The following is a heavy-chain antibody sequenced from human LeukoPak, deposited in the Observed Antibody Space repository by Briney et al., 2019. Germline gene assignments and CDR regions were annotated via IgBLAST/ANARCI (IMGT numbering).Heavy chain of an antibody. CDR2: IYYTGST. V-gene: IGHV4-39*01. J-gene: IGHJ6*02. Sequence: SETLSLTCTVSGGSISSSSYYWGWIRQPPGEGLEWIGSIYYTGSTYYSPSLKSRVTISADTSKNEFSLKLSSVTAADTAVYYCARGPVYYYYGMDVWGQGTTVTVSS. CDR1: GGSISSSSYY. CDR3: ARGPVYYYYGMDV.